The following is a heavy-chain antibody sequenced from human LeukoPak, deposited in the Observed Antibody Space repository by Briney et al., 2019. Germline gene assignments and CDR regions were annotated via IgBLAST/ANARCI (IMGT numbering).Heavy chain of an antibody. CDR3: ARAYDASIDF. CDR1: GYTFTDYR. D-gene: IGHD3-22*01. J-gene: IGHJ4*02. V-gene: IGHV1-18*04. Sequence: ASVKLSCNGSGYTFTDYRLTWLRQAPGQGLEGLGRISGYNGNTNYGHKFQRRVTMTPDTSTSTAYLEMRRLRPDDTAVYYCARAYDASIDFWGQGTMVTVSS. CDR2: ISGYNGNT.